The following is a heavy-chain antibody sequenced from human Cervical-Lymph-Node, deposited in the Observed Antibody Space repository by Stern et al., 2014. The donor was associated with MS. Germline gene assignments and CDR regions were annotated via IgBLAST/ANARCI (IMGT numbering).Heavy chain of an antibody. CDR2: ISSSSSYI. CDR1: GFTFSSYS. J-gene: IGHJ4*02. CDR3: ARLSSDYGDYLDY. V-gene: IGHV3-21*01. D-gene: IGHD4-17*01. Sequence: EVQLVESGGGLVKPGGSLRLSCAASGFTFSSYSMNWVRQAPGKGLEWVSSISSSSSYIYYADSVKGRFTISRDNAKNSLYLQMNSLRAEDTAVYYCARLSSDYGDYLDYWGQGTLVTVSS.